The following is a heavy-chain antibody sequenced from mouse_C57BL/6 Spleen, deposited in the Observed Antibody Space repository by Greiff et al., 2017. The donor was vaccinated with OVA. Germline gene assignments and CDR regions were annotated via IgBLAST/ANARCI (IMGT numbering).Heavy chain of an antibody. CDR3: ARWDVY. CDR2: IYPGRGST. CDR1: GYTFTSYW. Sequence: QVQLQQPGAELVKPGASVKMSCKASGYTFTSYWINWVKQRPGQGLEWIGEIYPGRGSTNYNEKFKSKATLTVDTSSSTAYMQLSSLTSEDSAVYYCARWDVYWGQGTTLTVSS. V-gene: IGHV1-55*01. D-gene: IGHD4-1*01. J-gene: IGHJ2*01.